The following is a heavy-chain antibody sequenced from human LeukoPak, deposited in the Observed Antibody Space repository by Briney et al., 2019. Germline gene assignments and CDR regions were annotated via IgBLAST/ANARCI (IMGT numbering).Heavy chain of an antibody. Sequence: GGSLRLPCAASGFTFSRYAVSWARQAPGKGLEWVSTMSTSGGSTYYADSVKGRFTISRDNSKNTLLLNMNRLRAEDTAVYYCARAVDFWSGYPQPNWFDPWGQGTLVTVSS. V-gene: IGHV3-23*01. CDR1: GFTFSRYA. J-gene: IGHJ5*02. CDR3: ARAVDFWSGYPQPNWFDP. CDR2: MSTSGGST. D-gene: IGHD3-3*01.